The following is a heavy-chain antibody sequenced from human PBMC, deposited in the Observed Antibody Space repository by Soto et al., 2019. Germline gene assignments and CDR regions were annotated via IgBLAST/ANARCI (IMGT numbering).Heavy chain of an antibody. CDR1: GFNFSSYA. D-gene: IGHD6-19*01. CDR3: ARDRGAVAGTFDY. CDR2: ISYDGSNK. J-gene: IGHJ4*02. V-gene: IGHV3-30-3*01. Sequence: QVQLVESGGGVVQPGRSLRLSCAASGFNFSSYAMHWVRQAPGKGLEWVAVISYDGSNKYYADSVKGRFTISRDNSKNTLYLQMNSLRAEDTAVYYCARDRGAVAGTFDYWGQGTLVTVSS.